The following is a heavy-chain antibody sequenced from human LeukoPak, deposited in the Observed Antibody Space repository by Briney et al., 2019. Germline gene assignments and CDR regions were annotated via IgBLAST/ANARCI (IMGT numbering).Heavy chain of an antibody. CDR2: ISGSGGST. CDR1: GFTFSSYA. CDR3: AKDFVGTGNFRGGDH. J-gene: IGHJ5*02. V-gene: IGHV3-23*01. D-gene: IGHD1-1*01. Sequence: GGSLRLSCAASGFTFSSYAMSWVRQAPGKGLEWVSAISGSGGSTYYADSVKGRFTISRDNSKNTLYLQMNSLRAEDTAVYYCAKDFVGTGNFRGGDHWGQGTLVTVSS.